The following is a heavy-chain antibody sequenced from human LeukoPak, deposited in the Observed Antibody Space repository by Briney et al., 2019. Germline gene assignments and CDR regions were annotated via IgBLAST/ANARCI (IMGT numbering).Heavy chain of an antibody. V-gene: IGHV1-18*01. Sequence: ASVKVSCKASGYTFTSYGISWVRQAPGQGLEWMGWISAYNGNTNYAQKLQGRVTMTTDTSTSTAYMELSSLRSEDTAVYYCARAGRYCSGGSCYSAGYYYYYYNMDVWGKGTTVTVSS. D-gene: IGHD2-15*01. J-gene: IGHJ6*03. CDR2: ISAYNGNT. CDR1: GYTFTSYG. CDR3: ARAGRYCSGGSCYSAGYYYYYYNMDV.